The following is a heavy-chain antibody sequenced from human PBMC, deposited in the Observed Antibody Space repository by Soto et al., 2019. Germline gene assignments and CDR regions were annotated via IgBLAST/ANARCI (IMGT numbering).Heavy chain of an antibody. V-gene: IGHV4-59*01. CDR2: IYYSGST. J-gene: IGHJ4*02. CDR1: GGSISSYY. CDR3: AREQYGSGSYFLDY. D-gene: IGHD3-10*01. Sequence: PSETLSLTCTVSGGSISSYYWSWIRQPPGKGLEWIGYIYYSGSTNYNPSLKSRVTISVDTSKNQFSLKLSSVTAADTAVYYCAREQYGSGSYFLDYWGQGTLVTVSS.